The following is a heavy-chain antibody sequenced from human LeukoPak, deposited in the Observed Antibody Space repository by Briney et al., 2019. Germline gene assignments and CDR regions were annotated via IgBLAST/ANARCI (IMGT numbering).Heavy chain of an antibody. V-gene: IGHV3-23*01. J-gene: IGHJ4*02. Sequence: GSPRLSCAASGFTFSSYGMSWVRQAPGKGLEWVSAISGSGGSTYYADSVKGRFTISRDNSKNTLYLQMNSLRAEDTAVYYCAKEFYCGGDCYSTQDDYWGQGTLVTVSS. D-gene: IGHD2-21*02. CDR2: ISGSGGST. CDR3: AKEFYCGGDCYSTQDDY. CDR1: GFTFSSYG.